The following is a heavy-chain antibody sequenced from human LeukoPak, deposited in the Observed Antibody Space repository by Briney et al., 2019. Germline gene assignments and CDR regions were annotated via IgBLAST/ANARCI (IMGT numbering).Heavy chain of an antibody. Sequence: GASVKVSCKASGGTFSSYTISWVRQAPGQGLEWMGRIIPILGIANYAQKFQGRVTITADKSTSTAYMELSSLRSEDTAVYYCARDPSPLPYTNWFDPWGQGTLVTVSS. CDR1: GGTFSSYT. V-gene: IGHV1-69*04. D-gene: IGHD3-9*01. J-gene: IGHJ5*02. CDR2: IIPILGIA. CDR3: ARDPSPLPYTNWFDP.